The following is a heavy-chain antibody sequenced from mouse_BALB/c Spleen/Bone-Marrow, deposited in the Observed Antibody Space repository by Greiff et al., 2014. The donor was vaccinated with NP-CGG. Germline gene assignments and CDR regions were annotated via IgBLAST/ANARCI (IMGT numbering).Heavy chain of an antibody. V-gene: IGHV5-17*02. J-gene: IGHJ2*01. CDR3: TRGGNWDDFDY. D-gene: IGHD4-1*01. CDR1: GFTLSSFG. Sequence: EVQRVESGGGLVQPGGSRKLSCAASGFTLSSFGMHWVRQAPEKGLEWVAYISSGSSNIYYADTVKGRFTISRDNPKNTLFLQMTSLRSEDTAMYYCTRGGNWDDFDYWGQGTTLTVSS. CDR2: ISSGSSNI.